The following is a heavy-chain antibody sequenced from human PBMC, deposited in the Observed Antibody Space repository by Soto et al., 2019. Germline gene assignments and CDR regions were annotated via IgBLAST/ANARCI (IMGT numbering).Heavy chain of an antibody. V-gene: IGHV3-23*01. D-gene: IGHD3-3*01. CDR3: GKILDSAGIDY. CDR2: ISGRGDTT. Sequence: GGSLRLSCVASSGFTFTYYSMSWVRQAPGKGLEWVAHISGRGDTTYCADTVKGRFTISRDNFKSTLYLQMNSLRAEDTAVYYCGKILDSAGIDYWAQGTLVTVSS. J-gene: IGHJ4*02. CDR1: GFTFTYYS.